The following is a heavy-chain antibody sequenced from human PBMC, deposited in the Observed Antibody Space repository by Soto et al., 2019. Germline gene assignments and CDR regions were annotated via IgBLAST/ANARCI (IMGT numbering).Heavy chain of an antibody. D-gene: IGHD3-10*01. Sequence: PSETLSLTCAVYGGSFSGYYWSWIRQPPGKGLEWIGEINHSGSTNYNPSLKSRVTISVDTSKNQFSLKLSSVTAADTAVYYCARAVGELLYPLDYWGQGTLVTVS. CDR3: ARAVGELLYPLDY. J-gene: IGHJ4*02. V-gene: IGHV4-34*01. CDR1: GGSFSGYY. CDR2: INHSGST.